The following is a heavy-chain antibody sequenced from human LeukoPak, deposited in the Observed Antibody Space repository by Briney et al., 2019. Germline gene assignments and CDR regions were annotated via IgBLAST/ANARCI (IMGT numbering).Heavy chain of an antibody. Sequence: SVKVSCKASGGTFSSYAISWVRQAPGQGLEWMGRIIPILGIVNYAQKFQGRVTITADKSTSTAYMELGSLRSEDTAVYYCARESSGWYFPNAFDIWGQGTMVTVSS. CDR3: ARESSGWYFPNAFDI. J-gene: IGHJ3*02. V-gene: IGHV1-69*04. D-gene: IGHD6-19*01. CDR1: GGTFSSYA. CDR2: IIPILGIV.